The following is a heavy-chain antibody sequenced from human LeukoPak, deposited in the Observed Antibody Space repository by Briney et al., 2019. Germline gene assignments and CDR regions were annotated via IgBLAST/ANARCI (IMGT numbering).Heavy chain of an antibody. D-gene: IGHD2-2*01. CDR3: AGVVPAAAAFDP. V-gene: IGHV1-18*01. J-gene: IGHJ5*02. CDR2: ISAYKGNK. CDR1: GYTFTSYV. Sequence: ASVKVSCKASGYTFTSYVISWVRQAPGQGLEWMGWISAYKGNKNYEQKLQGRVNMHTDTSTSKAYLELSSLRSEDTAVYYCAGVVPAAAAFDPWGQGTLVTVSS.